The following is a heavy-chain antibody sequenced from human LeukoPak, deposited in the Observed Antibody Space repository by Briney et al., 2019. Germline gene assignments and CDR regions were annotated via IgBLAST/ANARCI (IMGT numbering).Heavy chain of an antibody. CDR2: IYTSGST. Sequence: PSQTLSLACTVSGGSISSGSYYWSWIRQPAGKGLEWIGRIYTSGSTNYNPSLNSRVTISVDTSKSQFSLKLSCVTAADTAVYYCARGVSTVNFDYWGQGTLVTVSS. CDR1: GGSISSGSYY. J-gene: IGHJ4*02. CDR3: ARGVSTVNFDY. D-gene: IGHD4-11*01. V-gene: IGHV4-61*02.